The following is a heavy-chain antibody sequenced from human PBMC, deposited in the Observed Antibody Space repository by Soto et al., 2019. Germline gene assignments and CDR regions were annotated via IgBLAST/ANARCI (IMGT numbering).Heavy chain of an antibody. CDR3: AKDLVGSNADYYDY. CDR1: GFTVSSSYA. Sequence: GGSLRLSCAASGFTVSSSYAMSWVRQAPGKGMEWVAAISGSGGSTYYADSVKGRFTISRENSKNTLYLQMNSLRAEDAAVYYCAKDLVGSNADYYDYWGQGTLVTVSS. CDR2: ISGSGGST. D-gene: IGHD2-15*01. J-gene: IGHJ4*02. V-gene: IGHV3-23*01.